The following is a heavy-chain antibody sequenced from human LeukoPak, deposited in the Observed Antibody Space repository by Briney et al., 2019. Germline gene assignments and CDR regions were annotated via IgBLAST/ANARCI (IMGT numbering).Heavy chain of an antibody. D-gene: IGHD3-10*01. CDR1: GGSISSGDYY. J-gene: IGHJ4*02. Sequence: SQTLSLTCTVSGGSISSGDYYWSWIRQPPGKGLEWIGFIYYSGSTYYNPSLKSRVTISVDTSKNQFSLKLSSVTAADTAVYYCARGEKKGLLWFGEPVDYWGQGTLVTVSS. V-gene: IGHV4-30-4*01. CDR2: IYYSGST. CDR3: ARGEKKGLLWFGEPVDY.